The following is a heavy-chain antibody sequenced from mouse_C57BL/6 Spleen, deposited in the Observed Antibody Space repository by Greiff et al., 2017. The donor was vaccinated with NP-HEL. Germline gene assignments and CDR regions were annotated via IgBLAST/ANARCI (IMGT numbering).Heavy chain of an antibody. CDR3: AREGITTGYFDY. Sequence: EVQVVESGGGLVKPGGSLKLSCAASGFTFSSYAMSWVRQTPEKRLEWVATISDGGSYTYYPDNVKGRFTISRDNAKNNLYLQMSHLKSEDTAMYYCAREGITTGYFDYWGQGTTLTVSS. D-gene: IGHD1-1*01. V-gene: IGHV5-4*01. J-gene: IGHJ2*01. CDR2: ISDGGSYT. CDR1: GFTFSSYA.